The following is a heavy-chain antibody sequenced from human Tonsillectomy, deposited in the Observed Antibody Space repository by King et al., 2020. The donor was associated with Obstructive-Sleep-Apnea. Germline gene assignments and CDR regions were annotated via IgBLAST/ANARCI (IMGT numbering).Heavy chain of an antibody. Sequence: VQLVESGGGLVQPGRSLRLSCAASGFSFGDYAIDWVRQAPGRGLEWVAGISWNSNSIDYADSVRGRFTISRDNARHSLYLQMNSLRAEDTAIYYCTKHLRGGTTTRGEFDYWGQGTLVTVSS. J-gene: IGHJ4*02. CDR1: GFSFGDYA. CDR2: ISWNSNSI. V-gene: IGHV3-9*01. D-gene: IGHD4-17*01. CDR3: TKHLRGGTTTRGEFDY.